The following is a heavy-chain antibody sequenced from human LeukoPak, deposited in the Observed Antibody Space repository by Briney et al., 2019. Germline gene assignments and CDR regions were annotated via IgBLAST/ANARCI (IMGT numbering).Heavy chain of an antibody. V-gene: IGHV4-39*01. J-gene: IGHJ5*02. CDR3: ARLGRGSSGGWFDP. CDR2: IYYSGTS. CDR1: GGSIRSSSHY. Sequence: SETLSLTCTVSGGSIRSSSHYWGWIRQPPGKGLEWIGSIYYSGTSHYNPSLKSRVTISVDTSKNQFSLKLNSVTAADTSVYYCARLGRGSSGGWFDPWGQGTLVTVSS. D-gene: IGHD6-13*01.